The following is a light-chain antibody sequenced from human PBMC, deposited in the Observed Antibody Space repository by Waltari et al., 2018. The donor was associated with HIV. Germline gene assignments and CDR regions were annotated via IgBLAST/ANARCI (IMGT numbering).Light chain of an antibody. Sequence: TVMTQSPASLAVSLGEGATIDCSSSQPIVDGSNTDQYLAWYQQKAGQPPNLLISWASTRKSGVPDQFSGSGSGTDFILTIHILQAEDVAMYFCQQYYSPPFTFGGGTKVDIE. V-gene: IGKV4-1*01. CDR2: WAS. J-gene: IGKJ4*01. CDR1: QPIVDGSNTDQY. CDR3: QQYYSPPFT.